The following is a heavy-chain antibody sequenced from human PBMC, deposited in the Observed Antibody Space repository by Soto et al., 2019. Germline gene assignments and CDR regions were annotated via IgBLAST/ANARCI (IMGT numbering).Heavy chain of an antibody. CDR3: ARGRVRYSSSNSFGP. V-gene: IGHV1-8*01. J-gene: IGHJ5*02. Sequence: QVQLVQSGAEVKKPGASVKVSCKASGYTFTSYDINWVRQATGQGPEWMGWMNPDSGHTGYARKFRDRISMTRNTSITTAYLELTSLRSDDTAIYYCARGRVRYSSSNSFGPWGRGTLVTVSS. CDR2: MNPDSGHT. D-gene: IGHD6-6*01. CDR1: GYTFTSYD.